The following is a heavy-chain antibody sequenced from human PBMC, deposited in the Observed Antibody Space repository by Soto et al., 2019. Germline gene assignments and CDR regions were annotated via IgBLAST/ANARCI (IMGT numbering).Heavy chain of an antibody. Sequence: QVQLVESGGGVGQPGRSLRLSCAASGFTFSSYGMHWVRQAPGKGLEWVAVISYDGSNKYYADSVKGRFTISSDNSKNPLYLQINILRAVDTAVYYCARDPRLVYGLDYWGQGTLVTVSS. D-gene: IGHD2-8*01. J-gene: IGHJ4*02. CDR2: ISYDGSNK. V-gene: IGHV3-30*03. CDR3: ARDPRLVYGLDY. CDR1: GFTFSSYG.